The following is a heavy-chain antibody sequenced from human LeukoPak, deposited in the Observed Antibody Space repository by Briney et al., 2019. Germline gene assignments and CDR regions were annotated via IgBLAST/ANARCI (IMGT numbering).Heavy chain of an antibody. J-gene: IGHJ5*02. D-gene: IGHD2-15*01. CDR1: GGSFSGYY. Sequence: KPSETLSLTCAVYGGSFSGYYWSWIRQPPGKGLEWIGEINHSGSTNYNPSLKSRVTISVDTSKNQFSLKLSSVTAADTAVYYCARGVVFDPWGQGTLVTVSS. CDR3: ARGVVFDP. CDR2: INHSGST. V-gene: IGHV4-34*01.